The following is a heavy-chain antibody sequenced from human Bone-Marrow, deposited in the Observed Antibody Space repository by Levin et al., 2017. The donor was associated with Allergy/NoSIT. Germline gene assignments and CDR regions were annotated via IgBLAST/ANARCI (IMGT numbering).Heavy chain of an antibody. CDR3: NLGYCGMTSCHDY. CDR2: VNHSGTT. Sequence: MASETLSLTCAVSGGSFSDYSWTWIRQPPGKGLEWIGEVNHSGTTKYDPSLRGRVTISVDSSKKHFSLRVSSVTAADTAIYYCNLGYCGMTSCHDYWGQGTLVTVSS. CDR1: GGSFSDYS. D-gene: IGHD2-2*01. V-gene: IGHV4-34*01. J-gene: IGHJ4*02.